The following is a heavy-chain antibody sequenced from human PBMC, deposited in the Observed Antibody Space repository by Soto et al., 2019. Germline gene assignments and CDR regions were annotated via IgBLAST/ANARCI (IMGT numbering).Heavy chain of an antibody. Sequence: ASVKVSCKASGYTFNTYGISWVRQAPGQGLEWMGWISGYNGHTKYAQKFQGRVTMTTDTSTSTVYMDLRSLRSDDTAVYYCAREGEMPYYYHGLDVWGQGTTDTVSS. CDR1: GYTFNTYG. CDR2: ISGYNGHT. CDR3: AREGEMPYYYHGLDV. D-gene: IGHD3-16*01. J-gene: IGHJ6*02. V-gene: IGHV1-18*01.